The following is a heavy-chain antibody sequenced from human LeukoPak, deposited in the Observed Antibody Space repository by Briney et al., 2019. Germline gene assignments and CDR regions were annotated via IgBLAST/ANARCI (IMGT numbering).Heavy chain of an antibody. CDR2: IYYSGST. J-gene: IGHJ4*02. D-gene: IGHD2-15*01. Sequence: PSETLSLTCTVSGGSISSGDYYWSWIRQPPGKGLEWIGYIYYSGSTNYKPSLKSRVTMSVDTSKNQISLKLSSVTAADTAVYYCARDCSGGSCYFDYWGQGTLVTVSS. CDR3: ARDCSGGSCYFDY. V-gene: IGHV4-61*08. CDR1: GGSISSGDYY.